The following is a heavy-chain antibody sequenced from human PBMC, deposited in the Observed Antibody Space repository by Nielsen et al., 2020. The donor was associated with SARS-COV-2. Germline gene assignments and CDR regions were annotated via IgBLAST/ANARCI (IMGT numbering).Heavy chain of an antibody. CDR1: GFTFSNAW. J-gene: IGHJ6*03. V-gene: IGHV3-15*01. CDR3: THMVRGVMDYYYMDV. D-gene: IGHD3-10*01. Sequence: GGSLRLSCAASGFTFSNAWMSWVRQAPGKGLEWVGRIKSKTDGGTTDYAAPVKGRFTISRDDSKNTLYLQMNSLKTEDTAVYYCTHMVRGVMDYYYMDVWGKGTTVTVSS. CDR2: IKSKTDGGTT.